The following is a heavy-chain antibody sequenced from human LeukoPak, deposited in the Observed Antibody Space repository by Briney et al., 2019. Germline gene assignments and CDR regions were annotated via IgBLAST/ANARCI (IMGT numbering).Heavy chain of an antibody. CDR3: ARGSFGAGVGATMDDACDI. D-gene: IGHD1-26*01. Sequence: GGSLRLSCAASGFTFSSYIIHWVRQAPGKGLEWVAVISYDGTDKYYADSVKGRFTISRDNSKNTLYVQMNSLRAEDTAVYYCARGSFGAGVGATMDDACDIWGQGTMVTVSS. CDR2: ISYDGTDK. V-gene: IGHV3-30*04. J-gene: IGHJ3*02. CDR1: GFTFSSYI.